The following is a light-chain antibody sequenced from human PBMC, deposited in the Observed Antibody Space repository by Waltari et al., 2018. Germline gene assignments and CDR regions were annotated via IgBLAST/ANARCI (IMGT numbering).Light chain of an antibody. CDR2: ANK. CDR1: SSNIGPRSY. J-gene: IGLJ2*01. CDR3: QSYDKTLSGLVV. Sequence: QSVLTQPPSVSGAPGQTVTASCTRSSSNIGPRSYVPWYQQIPGAAPNLLTYANKNRPSGVPDRFSGSKSGSSASLAIAWLQAEDEADYYCQSYDKTLSGLVVFGGGTKLTVL. V-gene: IGLV1-40*01.